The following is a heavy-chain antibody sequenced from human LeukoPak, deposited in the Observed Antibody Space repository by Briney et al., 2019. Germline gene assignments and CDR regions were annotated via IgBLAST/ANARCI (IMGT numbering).Heavy chain of an antibody. Sequence: SETLSLTCTVSGGSISSSNYYWGWIRQPPGKGLEWIGSIHYSGSTYYNPSLKSRVTISVDTSKNQFSLKLSSVTAADTAVYYCARVYCSGGSCYRTDAFDIWGQGTMVTVSS. J-gene: IGHJ3*02. V-gene: IGHV4-39*07. CDR2: IHYSGST. D-gene: IGHD2-15*01. CDR1: GGSISSSNYY. CDR3: ARVYCSGGSCYRTDAFDI.